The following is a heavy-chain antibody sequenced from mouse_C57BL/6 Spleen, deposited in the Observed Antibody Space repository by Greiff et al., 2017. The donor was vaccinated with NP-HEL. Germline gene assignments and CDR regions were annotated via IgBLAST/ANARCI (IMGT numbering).Heavy chain of an antibody. CDR2: ISSGGSYT. D-gene: IGHD2-2*01. V-gene: IGHV5-6*02. J-gene: IGHJ4*01. CDR3: ARHEGVGYYDAMDY. Sequence: EVMLVESGGDLVKPGGSLKLSCAASGFTFSSYGMSWVRQTPDKRLEWVATISSGGSYTYYPDSVKGRFTISRDNAKNTLYLQMSSLKSEDTAMYYCARHEGVGYYDAMDYWGQGTSVTVSS. CDR1: GFTFSSYG.